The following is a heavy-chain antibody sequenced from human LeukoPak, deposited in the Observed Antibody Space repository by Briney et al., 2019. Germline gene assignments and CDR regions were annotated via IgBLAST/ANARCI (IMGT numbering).Heavy chain of an antibody. CDR3: ASENFVN. D-gene: IGHD1-7*01. CDR1: GFTFNKYW. J-gene: IGHJ4*02. V-gene: IGHV3-7*05. Sequence: GGSLRLSCAASGFTFNKYWMNWIRQAPGKGLEWVANTKPDGSEKYYVDSVKGRFTISRDNAENSLYLQMNSLRAEDTAVYYRASENFVNWGQGTLVTVSS. CDR2: TKPDGSEK.